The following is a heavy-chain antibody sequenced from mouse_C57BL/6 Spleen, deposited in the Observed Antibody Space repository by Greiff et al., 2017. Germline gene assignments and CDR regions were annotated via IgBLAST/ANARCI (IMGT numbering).Heavy chain of an antibody. CDR2: ILPGSGST. Sequence: QVQLQQSGAELMKPGASVKLSCKATGYTFTGYWIEWVKQRPGHGLEWIGEILPGSGSTNYNEKFKGKATFTADTSSNTAYMQLSSLTTEDSAIYYCASPSVSTTVVAPYAMDYWGQGTSVTVSS. D-gene: IGHD1-1*01. J-gene: IGHJ4*01. CDR3: ASPSVSTTVVAPYAMDY. V-gene: IGHV1-9*01. CDR1: GYTFTGYW.